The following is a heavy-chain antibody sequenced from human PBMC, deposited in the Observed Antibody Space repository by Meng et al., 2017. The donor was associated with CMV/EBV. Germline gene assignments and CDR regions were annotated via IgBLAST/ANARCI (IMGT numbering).Heavy chain of an antibody. CDR3: AREIVVVPAAIDNWFDP. Sequence: QVPLPASGPGLVKPSEHLSPTCTVSGGSISSYYWSWLRQPAGKGLEWIGRIYTSGSTNYNPSLKSRVTMSVDTSKNQFSLKLSSVTAADTAVYYCAREIVVVPAAIDNWFDPWGQGTLVTVSS. J-gene: IGHJ5*02. V-gene: IGHV4-4*07. CDR1: GGSISSYY. CDR2: IYTSGST. D-gene: IGHD2-2*02.